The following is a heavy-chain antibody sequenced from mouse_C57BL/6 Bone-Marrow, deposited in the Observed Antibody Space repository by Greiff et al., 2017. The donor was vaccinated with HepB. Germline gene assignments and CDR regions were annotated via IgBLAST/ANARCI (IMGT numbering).Heavy chain of an antibody. CDR2: IDPENGDT. D-gene: IGHD4-1*01. CDR3: TPGGGDY. CDR1: GFNIKDDY. J-gene: IGHJ2*01. Sequence: EVQRVESGAELVRPGASVKLSCTASGFNIKDDYMHWVKQRPEQGLEWIGWIDPENGDTEYASKFQGKATITADTSSNTAYLQLSSLTSEDTAVYYCTPGGGDYWGQGTTLTVSS. V-gene: IGHV14-4*01.